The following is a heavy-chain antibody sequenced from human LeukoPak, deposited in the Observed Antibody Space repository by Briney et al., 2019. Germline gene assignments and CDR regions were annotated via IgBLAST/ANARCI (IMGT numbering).Heavy chain of an antibody. J-gene: IGHJ4*02. CDR1: GFTFISYG. CDR2: ISYDGSNK. Sequence: GGSLRLSCAASGFTFISYGMHWVRQAPGKGLEWVAVISYDGSNKYYADSVKGRFTISRDNSKNTLYLQMNSLRAEDTAVYYCASNRLSGYDPSSFDYWGQSTLVTVSS. V-gene: IGHV3-30*03. D-gene: IGHD3-22*01. CDR3: ASNRLSGYDPSSFDY.